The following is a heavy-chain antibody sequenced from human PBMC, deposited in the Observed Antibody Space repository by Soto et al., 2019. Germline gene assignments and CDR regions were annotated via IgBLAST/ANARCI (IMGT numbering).Heavy chain of an antibody. CDR1: GGTLSSYT. Sequence: RASVKVSCKASGGTLSSYTISWVRQAPGQGLEWMGRIIPILGIANYAQKFQGRVTITADKSTSTAYMELSSLRSEDTAVYYCAREIYCSSTSCPVDYWGQGTLVTVSS. CDR3: AREIYCSSTSCPVDY. D-gene: IGHD2-2*01. V-gene: IGHV1-69*04. J-gene: IGHJ4*02. CDR2: IIPILGIA.